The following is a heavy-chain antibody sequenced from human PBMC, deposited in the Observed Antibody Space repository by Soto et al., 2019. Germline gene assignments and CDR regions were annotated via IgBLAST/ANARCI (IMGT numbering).Heavy chain of an antibody. V-gene: IGHV3-74*01. CDR3: ARGDRGGFDL. CDR2: INSDGSST. J-gene: IGHJ3*01. D-gene: IGHD3-10*01. Sequence: WVRQAPGKGLVWVSRINSDGSSTSYADSVKGRFTISRDNARNTVSLQMSSLRAEDTAIYYCARGDRGGFDLWGHGTVVTVSS.